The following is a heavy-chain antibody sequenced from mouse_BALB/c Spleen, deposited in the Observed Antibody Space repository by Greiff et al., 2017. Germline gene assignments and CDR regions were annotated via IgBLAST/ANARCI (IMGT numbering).Heavy chain of an antibody. CDR1: GYAFSSSW. CDR3: ARGYRYDIYAMDY. V-gene: IGHV1-82*01. J-gene: IGHJ4*01. Sequence: QVQLQQSGPELVKPGASVKISCKASGYAFSSSWMNWVKQRPGQGLEWIGRIYPGDGDTNYNGKFKGKATLTADKSSSTAYMQLSSLTSVDSAVYFCARGYRYDIYAMDYWGQGTSVTVSS. CDR2: IYPGDGDT. D-gene: IGHD2-14*01.